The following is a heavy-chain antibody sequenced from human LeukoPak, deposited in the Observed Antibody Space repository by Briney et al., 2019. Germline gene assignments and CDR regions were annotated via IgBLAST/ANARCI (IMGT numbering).Heavy chain of an antibody. CDR1: GYTFTSYG. D-gene: IGHD1-1*01. CDR3: ARVARRKLERLSLYY. Sequence: ASVKVSCKASGYTFTSYGISWVRQAPGQGLEWMGWISAYNGNTNYAQKLQGRVTMTTDTSTSTAYMELRSLRSDDTAVYYCARVARRKLERLSLYYWGQGTLVTVSS. CDR2: ISAYNGNT. J-gene: IGHJ4*02. V-gene: IGHV1-18*01.